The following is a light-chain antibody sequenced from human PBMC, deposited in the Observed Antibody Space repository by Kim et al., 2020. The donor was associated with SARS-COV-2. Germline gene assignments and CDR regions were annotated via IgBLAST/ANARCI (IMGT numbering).Light chain of an antibody. CDR2: DAA. CDR3: QQRRNRPPLT. J-gene: IGKJ5*01. V-gene: IGKV3-11*01. Sequence: SPGGNATLSCRASQNVDSFLFSFQQIPAQAPRLLIIDAAKRAAGIPPRFISSGAGTDFTLTISSLEPEDFAVYYCQQRRNRPPLTFGQGTRLEIK. CDR1: QNVDSF.